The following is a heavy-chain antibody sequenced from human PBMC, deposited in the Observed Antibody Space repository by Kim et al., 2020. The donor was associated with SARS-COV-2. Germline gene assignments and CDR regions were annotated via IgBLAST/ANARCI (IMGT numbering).Heavy chain of an antibody. Sequence: GGSLRLSCAASVFTFSSYSMNWVRQAPGKGLEWVSSISSSISYIYYADSVKGRFTISRDNAKNSLYLQMNSLRAEDTAVYYCARDPRLSGILEWDYYYCGMDVWGKGTTVTVSS. CDR2: ISSSISYI. J-gene: IGHJ6*04. CDR1: VFTFSSYS. CDR3: ARDPRLSGILEWDYYYCGMDV. D-gene: IGHD3-3*01. V-gene: IGHV3-21*01.